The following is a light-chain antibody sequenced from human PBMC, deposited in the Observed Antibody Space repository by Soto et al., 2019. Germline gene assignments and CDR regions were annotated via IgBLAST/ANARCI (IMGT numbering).Light chain of an antibody. CDR1: SSDVGGYNY. CDR3: DSYTASSTLV. CDR2: NVS. V-gene: IGLV2-14*03. J-gene: IGLJ3*02. Sequence: QSVLTQPASVSGSPGQSITISCTGTSSDVGGYNYVSWYQHHPGKAPKLLIYNVSDRPSGVSNRFSGSKSGNTASLTISGLQSEDGADYYCDSYTASSTLVFGGGTKVTVL.